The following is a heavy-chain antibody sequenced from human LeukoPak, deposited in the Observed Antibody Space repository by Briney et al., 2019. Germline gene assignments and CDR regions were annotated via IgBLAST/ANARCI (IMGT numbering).Heavy chain of an antibody. D-gene: IGHD1-26*01. CDR1: GFTFSSYS. CDR2: ISGSGGST. Sequence: GGSLRLSCAASGFTFSSYSMNWVRQAPGKGLEWVSAISGSGGSTYYADSVKGRFTISRDNAKNSLYLQMNSLRAEDTAVYYCARGPPWEGDYWGQGTLVTVSS. V-gene: IGHV3-21*01. J-gene: IGHJ4*02. CDR3: ARGPPWEGDY.